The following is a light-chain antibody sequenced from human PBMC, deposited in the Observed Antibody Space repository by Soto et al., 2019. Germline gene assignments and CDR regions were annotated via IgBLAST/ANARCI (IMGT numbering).Light chain of an antibody. CDR1: SSDVGGYNY. CDR3: SSYAGSNKV. CDR2: EVS. J-gene: IGLJ2*01. V-gene: IGLV2-8*01. Sequence: QSVLTQPPSASGSPGQSVTISCTGTSSDVGGYNYVSWYQQYPGKAPKLMIYEVSKRPSGVPDRFSGSKSGNTASLTVSGLQAEDEADYYCSSYAGSNKVFGGGTKVTV.